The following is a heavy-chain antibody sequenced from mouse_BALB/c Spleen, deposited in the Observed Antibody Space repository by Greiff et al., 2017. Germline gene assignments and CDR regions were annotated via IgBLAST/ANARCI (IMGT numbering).Heavy chain of an antibody. J-gene: IGHJ4*01. V-gene: IGHV2-9*02. D-gene: IGHD4-1*01. CDR1: GFSLTSYG. Sequence: VQLQQSGPGLVAPSQSLSITCTVSGFSLTSYGVHWVRQPPGKGLEWLGVIWAGGSTNYNSALMSRLSISKDNSKSQVFLKMNSLQTDDTAMYYCARGGWDYYYAMDYWGQGTSVTVSS. CDR2: IWAGGST. CDR3: ARGGWDYYYAMDY.